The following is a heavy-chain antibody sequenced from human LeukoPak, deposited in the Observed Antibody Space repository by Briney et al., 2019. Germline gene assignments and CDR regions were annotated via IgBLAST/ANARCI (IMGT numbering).Heavy chain of an antibody. V-gene: IGHV3-53*01. Sequence: PGGSLRLSCAVSGFTVTDNYMSWVRQAPGKGLQWVSFIYTDGRTYYADSVKGRFTISRDTSRNTLLLQMNTLRADDTAVHYCARPTPVYGDYDYWSEGSLATASS. D-gene: IGHD4-17*01. J-gene: IGHJ4*02. CDR3: ARPTPVYGDYDY. CDR1: GFTVTDNY. CDR2: IYTDGRT.